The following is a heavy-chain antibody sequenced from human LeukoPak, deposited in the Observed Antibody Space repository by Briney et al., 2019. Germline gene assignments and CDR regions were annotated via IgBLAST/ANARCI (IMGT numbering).Heavy chain of an antibody. CDR3: SNGIYDRSY. CDR1: GFTFTTYW. J-gene: IGHJ4*02. D-gene: IGHD2-8*01. Sequence: GGSLRLPCAASGFTFTTYWMAWVRQAPGKGLEWVANIKQDGSEAVYADSVRGRFTISRDNAKNSLYLQMNSLRVEDTAVYYCSNGIYDRSYWGQGTLVTVSS. V-gene: IGHV3-7*01. CDR2: IKQDGSEA.